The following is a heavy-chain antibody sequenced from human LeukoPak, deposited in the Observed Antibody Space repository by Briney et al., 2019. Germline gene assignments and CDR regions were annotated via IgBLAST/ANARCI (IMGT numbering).Heavy chain of an antibody. CDR3: ARDLGMTRGIIWYYGMDV. Sequence: ASMKVSCKASGYTFTDYYIHWVRQAPGQGPEWVGWINPNSDGSNYAQKFQGRVAMTTDTSISTVYMELSRLRSDDTAVYYCARDLGMTRGIIWYYGMDVWGQGTTVTVSS. CDR2: INPNSDGS. CDR1: GYTFTDYY. V-gene: IGHV1-2*02. J-gene: IGHJ6*02. D-gene: IGHD3-10*01.